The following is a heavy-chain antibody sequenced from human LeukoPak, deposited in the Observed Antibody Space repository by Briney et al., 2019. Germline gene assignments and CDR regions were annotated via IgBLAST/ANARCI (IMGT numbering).Heavy chain of an antibody. J-gene: IGHJ4*02. D-gene: IGHD3-22*01. CDR3: AKDSGDYYDSSGVFDY. V-gene: IGHV3-9*01. Sequence: SLRLSCAASGFTFSSYGVSWVRQAPGRGLGWVSGISWNSGSIGYADSVKGRFTISRDNAKNSLYLQMNSLRAEDTALYYCAKDSGDYYDSSGVFDYWGQGTLVTVSS. CDR2: ISWNSGSI. CDR1: GFTFSSYG.